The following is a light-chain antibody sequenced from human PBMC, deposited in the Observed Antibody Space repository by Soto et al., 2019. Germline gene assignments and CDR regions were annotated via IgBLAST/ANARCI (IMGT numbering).Light chain of an antibody. CDR2: GAS. Sequence: EILFTQSPGTLSLSPGERATLSCRASQSVSSSYLAWYQQKPGQAPRLLIYGASSRANGIPDRFSGSGSGTDFTLTISRLEPEDFALYYCQQYGSSHPWTFGQGTKVDIK. J-gene: IGKJ1*01. V-gene: IGKV3-20*01. CDR3: QQYGSSHPWT. CDR1: QSVSSSY.